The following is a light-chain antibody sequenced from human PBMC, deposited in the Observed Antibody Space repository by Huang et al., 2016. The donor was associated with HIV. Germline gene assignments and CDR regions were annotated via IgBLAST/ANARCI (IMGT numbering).Light chain of an antibody. CDR1: QTISNN. CDR2: GAS. Sequence: EMVMTQSPATLSVSPGETATLSCRASQTISNNLAWYQPKPGQTPRLLIYGASTRATGVPARFSGSGSGTEFTLTINSLQSEDSAVYYCQQHNKWPLTFGGGTKVEIK. J-gene: IGKJ4*01. V-gene: IGKV3-15*01. CDR3: QQHNKWPLT.